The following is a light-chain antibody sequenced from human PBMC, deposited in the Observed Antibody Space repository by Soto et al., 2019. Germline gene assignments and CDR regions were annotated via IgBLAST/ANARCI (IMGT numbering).Light chain of an antibody. J-gene: IGKJ1*01. CDR2: DAS. V-gene: IGKV3D-15*01. Sequence: EIVLTQSPATLSLSPGERATLSCRASQSLSTYLAWYQQKPGQAPRLLIYDASNRATGIPARLSGSGSGTEFTLTISSPQSEDFPVYYCQQYINLWTFGQGTKVDIK. CDR3: QQYINLWT. CDR1: QSLSTY.